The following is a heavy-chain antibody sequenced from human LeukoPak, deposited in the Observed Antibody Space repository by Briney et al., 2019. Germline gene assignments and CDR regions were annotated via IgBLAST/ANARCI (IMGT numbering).Heavy chain of an antibody. D-gene: IGHD3-9*01. J-gene: IGHJ4*02. V-gene: IGHV3-30*02. CDR2: IRYDGSNK. CDR1: GFTFSSYG. Sequence: GGSLRLSCAASGFTFSSYGMHWVRQAPGKGLEWVAFIRYDGSNKYYADSVKGRFTISRDNSKNTLYLQMNSLRAEDTAVYYCAKDRRYYDILTGYSYFDYWGQGTLVTVSS. CDR3: AKDRRYYDILTGYSYFDY.